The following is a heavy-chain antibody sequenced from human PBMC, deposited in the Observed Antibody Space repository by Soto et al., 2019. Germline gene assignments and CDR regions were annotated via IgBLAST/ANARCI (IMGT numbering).Heavy chain of an antibody. CDR1: GYIFTSYY. CDR2: INPNSGVT. CDR3: ARHRYYYDSSGTTFDY. V-gene: IGHV1-2*04. J-gene: IGHJ4*02. Sequence: GASVNVPCKASGYIFTSYYIHSVRQAPGQGLKWMGWINPNSGVTNFAQNFRGWFTMNRDTSITTAYMELSRLRSDDTAVYYCARHRYYYDSSGTTFDYWGQGTLVTVSS. D-gene: IGHD3-22*01.